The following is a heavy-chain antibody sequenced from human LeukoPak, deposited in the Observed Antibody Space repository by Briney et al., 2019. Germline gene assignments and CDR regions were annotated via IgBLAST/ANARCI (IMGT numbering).Heavy chain of an antibody. D-gene: IGHD2-2*01. J-gene: IGHJ4*02. CDR3: AKGRRNCSSTSCYLDY. Sequence: GGSLRLSCAASGFTFSSYAMSWVRQAPGKGLEWVSAISGSGGSTYYADSVKGRFTISRDNSKNTLYLQMNSLRAEDTAVYSCAKGRRNCSSTSCYLDYWGQGTLVTVSS. V-gene: IGHV3-23*01. CDR2: ISGSGGST. CDR1: GFTFSSYA.